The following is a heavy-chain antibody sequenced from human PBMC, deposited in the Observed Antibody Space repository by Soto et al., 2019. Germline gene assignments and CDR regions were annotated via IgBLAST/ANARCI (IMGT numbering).Heavy chain of an antibody. CDR1: GFTSSDYY. CDR3: ARDRSGSWYGRGYHYYGMDV. D-gene: IGHD6-13*01. Sequence: QVQLVESGGGLVKPGGSLRLSCAASGFTSSDYYMSWIHQAPGKGLEWVSYISSSGSPIYNADSVKGRFTISRDNAKNSLYLQMNSLRPEDTAVYYCARDRSGSWYGRGYHYYGMDVWGQGTTVTVSS. J-gene: IGHJ6*02. V-gene: IGHV3-11*01. CDR2: ISSSGSPI.